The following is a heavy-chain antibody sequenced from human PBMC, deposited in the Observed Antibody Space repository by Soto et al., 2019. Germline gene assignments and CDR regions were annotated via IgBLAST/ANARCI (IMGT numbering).Heavy chain of an antibody. J-gene: IGHJ6*02. D-gene: IGHD4-4*01. CDR2: IYYSGST. CDR1: GGSISSSSYY. V-gene: IGHV4-39*01. Sequence: SETLSLTCTVSGGSISSSSYYWGWIRQPPGKGLEWIGSIYYSGSTYYNPSLRSRVTISVDTSKNQFSPKLSSVTAADTAVYYCATNYAYYYYYGMDVWGQGTTVTVSS. CDR3: ATNYAYYYYYGMDV.